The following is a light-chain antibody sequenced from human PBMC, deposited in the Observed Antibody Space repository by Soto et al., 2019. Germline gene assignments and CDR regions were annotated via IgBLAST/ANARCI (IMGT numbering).Light chain of an antibody. CDR3: CSYAGSYTPFRV. Sequence: QSALTQPRSVSGSPGQSVTISCTGTSSDVGGYNYVSWYQQHPGKAPKLMIYDVSKRPSGVPDRFSGSKSGNTASLTISGLQAEDEADYYCCSYAGSYTPFRVFGTGTKVTVL. CDR1: SSDVGGYNY. CDR2: DVS. V-gene: IGLV2-11*01. J-gene: IGLJ1*01.